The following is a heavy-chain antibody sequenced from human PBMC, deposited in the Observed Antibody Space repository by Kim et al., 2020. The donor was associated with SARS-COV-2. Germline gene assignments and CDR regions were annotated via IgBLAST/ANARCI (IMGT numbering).Heavy chain of an antibody. CDR3: SSIAASSNELVDY. V-gene: IGHV4-34*01. D-gene: IGHD6-13*01. Sequence: SETLSLTCAVYGGSFSGYYWSWIRQPPGKGLEWIGEINHSGSTNYNPSPKSRVTISVDTYKNQFSLKLSPVTAAGTAVYYCSSIAASSNELVDYWGQGTLVTVSS. CDR2: INHSGST. J-gene: IGHJ4*02. CDR1: GGSFSGYY.